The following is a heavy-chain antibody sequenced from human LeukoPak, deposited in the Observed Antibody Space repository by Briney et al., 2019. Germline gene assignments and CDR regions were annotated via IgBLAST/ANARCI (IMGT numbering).Heavy chain of an antibody. CDR3: ARASYSYVISGWVPFDY. D-gene: IGHD3-22*01. Sequence: PSETLSLTCTVSGGSISTYYWSWIRQPPGKGLEWIGYIYYTGSTNYNPSLKSRVTISGDTSENQFSLRLSSVTAADTAVYYCARASYSYVISGWVPFDYWGQGTLVTVSS. V-gene: IGHV4-59*08. CDR1: GGSISTYY. J-gene: IGHJ4*02. CDR2: IYYTGST.